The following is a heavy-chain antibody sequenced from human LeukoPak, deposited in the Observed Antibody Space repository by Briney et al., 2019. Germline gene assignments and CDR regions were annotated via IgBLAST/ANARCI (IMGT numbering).Heavy chain of an antibody. Sequence: PPGGSLRLSCAASGFTFNNYVMTWVRQTPGKGLEWVSAISGSGGSTYYADSVKGRFTISRDNSKNTLYLQMNSLRAEDTALYYCAKDDYGDYGWPIGYWGQGTLVTVSA. CDR1: GFTFNNYV. V-gene: IGHV3-23*01. J-gene: IGHJ4*02. D-gene: IGHD4-17*01. CDR3: AKDDYGDYGWPIGY. CDR2: ISGSGGST.